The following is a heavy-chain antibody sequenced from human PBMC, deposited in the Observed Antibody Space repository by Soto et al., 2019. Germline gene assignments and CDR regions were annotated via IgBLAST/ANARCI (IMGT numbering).Heavy chain of an antibody. CDR3: ARESYYDILTGSPGEY. Sequence: GGSLRLSCAASGFTFSSYGMHWVRQAPGKGLEWVAVIWYDGSNKYYADSVKGRFTISRDNSKNTLYLQMNSLRAEDTAVYYCARESYYDILTGSPGEYWGKGPLVTVSS. CDR1: GFTFSSYG. J-gene: IGHJ4*02. V-gene: IGHV3-33*01. D-gene: IGHD3-9*01. CDR2: IWYDGSNK.